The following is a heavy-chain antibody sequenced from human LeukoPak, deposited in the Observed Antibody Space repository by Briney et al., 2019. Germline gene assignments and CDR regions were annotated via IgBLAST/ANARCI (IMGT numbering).Heavy chain of an antibody. Sequence: GGSLRLYCAASGFTFSSYGMHWVRQAPGKGLEWVAVISYDGSNKYYADSVKGRFTISRDNSKDTLYLQMNSLRAEDTAVYYCAKSLFGEFNYYYYGMDVWGQGTTVTVSS. D-gene: IGHD3-10*02. CDR2: ISYDGSNK. J-gene: IGHJ6*02. CDR1: GFTFSSYG. V-gene: IGHV3-30*18. CDR3: AKSLFGEFNYYYYGMDV.